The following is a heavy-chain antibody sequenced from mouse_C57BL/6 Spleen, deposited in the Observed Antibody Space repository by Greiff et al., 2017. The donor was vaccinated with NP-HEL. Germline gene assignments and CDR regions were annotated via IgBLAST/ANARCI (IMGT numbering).Heavy chain of an antibody. V-gene: IGHV1-20*01. CDR3: ARDITTVVARAMDY. Sequence: EVQLQQSGPELVKPGDSVKISCKASGYSFTGYFMNWVMQSHGKSLEWIGRINPYNGDTFYNQKFKGKATLTVDKSSSTAHMELRSLTSEDAAVYYCARDITTVVARAMDYWGQGTSVTVSS. D-gene: IGHD1-1*01. J-gene: IGHJ4*01. CDR2: INPYNGDT. CDR1: GYSFTGYF.